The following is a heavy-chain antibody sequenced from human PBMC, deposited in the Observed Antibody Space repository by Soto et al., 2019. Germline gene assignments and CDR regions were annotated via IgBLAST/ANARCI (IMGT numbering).Heavy chain of an antibody. D-gene: IGHD3-22*01. Sequence: ESLKISCKGSGYSFTSYWIGWVRQMPGKGLEWMGIIYPGDSDTRYSPSFQGQVTISADKSISTAYLQWSSLKASDTAMYYCARRGVDSSGYDYADGYDYGMDVWGQGTTVTVSS. CDR2: IYPGDSDT. V-gene: IGHV5-51*01. CDR1: GYSFTSYW. CDR3: ARRGVDSSGYDYADGYDYGMDV. J-gene: IGHJ6*02.